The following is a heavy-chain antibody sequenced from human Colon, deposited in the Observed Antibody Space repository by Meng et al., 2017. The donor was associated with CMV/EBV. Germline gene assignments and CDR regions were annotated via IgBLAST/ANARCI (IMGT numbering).Heavy chain of an antibody. CDR3: TRDGGNYDFANY. J-gene: IGHJ4*02. Sequence: GESLKISCAASGFTFSDYRMDWVRQAPGKGLEWVARIRHKAAGYSTEYGASVKGRSTVSRDDSKNSVYLQMSSLENEDTAVYYCTRDGGNYDFANYWGQGTLVTVSS. CDR1: GFTFSDYR. V-gene: IGHV3-72*01. CDR2: IRHKAAGYST. D-gene: IGHD1-7*01.